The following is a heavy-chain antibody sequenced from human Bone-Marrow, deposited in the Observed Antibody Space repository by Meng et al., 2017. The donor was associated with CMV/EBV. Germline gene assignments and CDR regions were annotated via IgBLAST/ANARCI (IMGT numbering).Heavy chain of an antibody. CDR3: ARGDPKFYYYYGMDV. J-gene: IGHJ6*02. Sequence: ASVKVSCKASGYTFTSYYMHWVRQAPGQGLEWMGIINPSGGSTSYAQKFQGRVTMTRDTSTSTVYMELSSLRSEDTAVYYCARGDPKFYYYYGMDVWGQGTTVTVSS. CDR2: INPSGGST. V-gene: IGHV1-46*01. CDR1: GYTFTSYY.